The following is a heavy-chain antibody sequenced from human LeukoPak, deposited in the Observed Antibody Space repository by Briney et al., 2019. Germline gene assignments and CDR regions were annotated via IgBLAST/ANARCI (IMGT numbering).Heavy chain of an antibody. J-gene: IGHJ4*02. D-gene: IGHD2-2*01. CDR3: ARDRGKYCSSTSCYGTFDY. CDR1: RFTFSSYA. CDR2: ISYDGSNK. V-gene: IGHV3-30*04. Sequence: GGSLRLSCAASRFTFSSYAMHWVRQAPGKGLEWVAVISYDGSNKYYADSVKGRFTISRDNSENTLYLQMNSLRAEDTAVYYCARDRGKYCSSTSCYGTFDYWGQGTLVTVSS.